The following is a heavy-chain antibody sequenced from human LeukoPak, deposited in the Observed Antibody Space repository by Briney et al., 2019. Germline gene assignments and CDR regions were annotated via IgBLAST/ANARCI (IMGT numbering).Heavy chain of an antibody. J-gene: IGHJ4*02. V-gene: IGHV4-59*01. D-gene: IGHD6-19*01. CDR2: IYYSGTT. CDR1: GDSLSGFY. CDR3: ARQGYSSGFYYFDY. Sequence: SETLSLTCTVSGDSLSGFYWSWIRHPPGQGLEWIGYIYYSGTTNYNPSLKSRVTISLDASQNQLSLTLSSVTAADTAVYYCARQGYSSGFYYFDYWGQGTLVTVSP.